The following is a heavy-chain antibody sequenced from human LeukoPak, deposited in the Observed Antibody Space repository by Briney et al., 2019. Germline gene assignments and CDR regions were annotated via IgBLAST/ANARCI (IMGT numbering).Heavy chain of an antibody. V-gene: IGHV1-69*05. CDR3: ARDRVYSSGWYWGTEEYYFDY. Sequence: AASVKVSCKASGGTFSSYAISWVRQAPGQGLEWMGGIIPIFGTANYAQKLQGRVTMTTDTSTSTAYMELRSLRSDDTAVYYCARDRVYSSGWYWGTEEYYFDYWGQGTLVTVSS. CDR2: IIPIFGTA. CDR1: GGTFSSYA. J-gene: IGHJ4*02. D-gene: IGHD6-19*01.